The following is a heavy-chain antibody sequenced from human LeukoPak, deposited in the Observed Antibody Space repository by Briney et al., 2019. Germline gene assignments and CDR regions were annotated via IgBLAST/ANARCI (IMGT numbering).Heavy chain of an antibody. CDR2: IYSGVGT. CDR1: GFIVSSRY. CDR3: VRAENGMDV. V-gene: IGHV3-53*01. J-gene: IGHJ6*02. Sequence: GGSLRLSCAASGFIVSSRYMSWVRQAPGKGLEWVSAIYSGVGTNYADSAKGRFTISRDNSRNTLYLQMNSLRAEDTAVYYCVRAENGMDVWGRGTAVTVS.